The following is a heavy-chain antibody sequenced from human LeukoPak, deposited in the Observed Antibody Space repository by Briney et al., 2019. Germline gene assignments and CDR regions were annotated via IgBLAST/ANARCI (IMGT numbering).Heavy chain of an antibody. J-gene: IGHJ4*02. D-gene: IGHD6-19*01. CDR1: GGTFSSYA. CDR3: ARGVAGTVDYFDY. CDR2: IIPIFGTA. Sequence: ASVKVSCKASGGTFSSYAISWVRQAPGQGLEWMGGIIPIFGTANYAQKFQGRVTITTDESTSTAYMELSSLRSEDTAMYYCARGVAGTVDYFDYWGQGTLVTVSS. V-gene: IGHV1-69*05.